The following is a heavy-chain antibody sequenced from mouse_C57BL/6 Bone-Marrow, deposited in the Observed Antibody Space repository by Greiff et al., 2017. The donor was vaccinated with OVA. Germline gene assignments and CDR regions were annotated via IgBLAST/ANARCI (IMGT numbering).Heavy chain of an antibody. CDR1: GIDFSRYW. J-gene: IGHJ3*01. CDR2: INPDSSTI. CDR3: AKTAQATGFAY. V-gene: IGHV4-1*01. Sequence: EVKLLESGGGLVQPGGSLKLSCAASGIDFSRYWMSWVRRAPGKGLEWIGEINPDSSTIKYEPSLKEKFIISRDKAKNTLYLQMSNVRSEDTALYYCAKTAQATGFAYWGQGTLVTVSA. D-gene: IGHD3-2*02.